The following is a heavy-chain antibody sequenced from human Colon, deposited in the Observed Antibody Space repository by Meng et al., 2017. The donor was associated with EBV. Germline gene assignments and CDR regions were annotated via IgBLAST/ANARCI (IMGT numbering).Heavy chain of an antibody. D-gene: IGHD5-24*01. Sequence: QGPLQESGPGLVEPSGTLSLPCAVSGASISSNNWWSWVRQPPGKGLEWIGEIYHGGNTNYNPSLKSRVTISVDRSNDQFSLSLSSVTAADTAVYYCARGNAYNAPSFDYWGQGTLVTVSS. CDR1: GASISSNNW. J-gene: IGHJ4*02. V-gene: IGHV4-4*02. CDR2: IYHGGNT. CDR3: ARGNAYNAPSFDY.